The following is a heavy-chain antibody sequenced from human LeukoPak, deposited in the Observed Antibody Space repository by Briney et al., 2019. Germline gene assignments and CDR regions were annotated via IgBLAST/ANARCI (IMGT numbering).Heavy chain of an antibody. Sequence: ASVKVSCKVSGYTLTELSMHWVRQAPGKGLEWMGGFDLEDGETTYAQKFQGRVTMTEDTSTDTAYMELSSLRSEDTAVYYCARVVSSWYRYFDYWGQGTLVTVSS. CDR2: FDLEDGET. J-gene: IGHJ4*02. CDR3: ARVVSSWYRYFDY. D-gene: IGHD6-13*01. CDR1: GYTLTELS. V-gene: IGHV1-24*01.